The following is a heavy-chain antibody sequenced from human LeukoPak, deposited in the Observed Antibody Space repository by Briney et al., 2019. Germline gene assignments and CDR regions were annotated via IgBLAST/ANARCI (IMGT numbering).Heavy chain of an antibody. J-gene: IGHJ6*03. Sequence: SETLSLTCTVSGGSISSYYWSWIRQPPGKGLEWIGYIYYSGSTNYNPSLKSRVTISVDTSKNQFSLKLSSVTAADTAVYYCARVGLGSGSSTGNYYYMDVWGKGTTVTVSS. CDR1: GGSISSYY. CDR2: IYYSGST. D-gene: IGHD3-10*01. CDR3: ARVGLGSGSSTGNYYYMDV. V-gene: IGHV4-59*01.